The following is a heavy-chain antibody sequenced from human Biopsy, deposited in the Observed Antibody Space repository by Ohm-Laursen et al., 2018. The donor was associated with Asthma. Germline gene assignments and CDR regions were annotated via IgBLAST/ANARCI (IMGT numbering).Heavy chain of an antibody. D-gene: IGHD2-2*01. V-gene: IGHV3-33*08. Sequence: SLRLSCSASGFTFSSYAMSWVRQAPGKGLEWVAVIWYDGSNKYYADSVKGRFTISRDNSKNTLYLQMNSLRAEGTAVYYCARGGLGYCSSTSCYQNYYYGMDVWGQGTTVTVSS. CDR2: IWYDGSNK. CDR3: ARGGLGYCSSTSCYQNYYYGMDV. J-gene: IGHJ6*02. CDR1: GFTFSSYA.